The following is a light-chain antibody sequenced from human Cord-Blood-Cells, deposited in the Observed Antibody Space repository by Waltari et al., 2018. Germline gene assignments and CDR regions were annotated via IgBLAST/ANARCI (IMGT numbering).Light chain of an antibody. CDR3: QSADSSGTYV. CDR2: KDS. J-gene: IGLJ1*01. Sequence: SYELTQPPSVSVSPGQTARITCSGAALPKPHAYWYQQKPGQAPVLVIYKDSERPSGSPERFSGSSSGTTVTLTISGVQAEDEADYYCQSADSSGTYVFGTGTKVTVL. V-gene: IGLV3-25*03. CDR1: ALPKPH.